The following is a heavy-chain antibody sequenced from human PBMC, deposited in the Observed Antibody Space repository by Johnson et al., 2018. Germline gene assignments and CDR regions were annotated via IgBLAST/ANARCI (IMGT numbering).Heavy chain of an antibody. CDR2: IDHRGNT. J-gene: IGHJ3*01. CDR1: GGSFSDCY. V-gene: IGHV4-34*01. Sequence: QVQLQQWGAGLLKPSETLSLTCAVYGGSFSDCYWSWNRQSPGKRLEWIGEIDHRGNTTYNPSLKSRVTISVDTSKNQFSMKLSSVTAADTAVYYCARGYNYGTDAFDFWGQGTLVTVSS. CDR3: ARGYNYGTDAFDF. D-gene: IGHD5-18*01.